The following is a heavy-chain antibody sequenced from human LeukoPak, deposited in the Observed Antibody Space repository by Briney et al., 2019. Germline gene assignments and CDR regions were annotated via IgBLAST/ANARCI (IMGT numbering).Heavy chain of an antibody. CDR2: ISSSSSTI. V-gene: IGHV3-48*01. CDR1: GFTFSSYS. J-gene: IGHJ6*02. D-gene: IGHD1-1*01. Sequence: PGGSLRLSCAASGFTFSSYSMNWVRQAPGKGLEWVSYISSSSSTIYYADSAKGRFTISRDNAKNSLYLKMNSLRAEDTAVYYCATSMYYYYYGMDVWGQGTTVTVSS. CDR3: ATSMYYYYYGMDV.